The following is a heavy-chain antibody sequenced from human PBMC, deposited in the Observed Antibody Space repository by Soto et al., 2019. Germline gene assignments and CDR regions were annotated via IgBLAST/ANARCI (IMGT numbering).Heavy chain of an antibody. Sequence: VQLVESGGGVVQPGRSLRLSCAASGFTFSSYAMHWVRQAPGKGLEWVAVISYDGSNKYYADSVKGRFTISRDNAKNSLYLQMNSLRAEDTAVYYCARGGRSIAARRRVDYWGQGTLVTVSS. CDR1: GFTFSSYA. CDR3: ARGGRSIAARRRVDY. D-gene: IGHD6-6*01. CDR2: ISYDGSNK. V-gene: IGHV3-30-3*01. J-gene: IGHJ4*02.